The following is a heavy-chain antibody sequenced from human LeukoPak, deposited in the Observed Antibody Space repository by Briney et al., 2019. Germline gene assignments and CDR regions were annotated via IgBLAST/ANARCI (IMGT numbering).Heavy chain of an antibody. D-gene: IGHD3-10*01. Sequence: GGSLRLSCAAAGFTCRGYLMHWVRQGPGKGLVWVSRVTGDGSSTVYADSVKGRFTVSRDKAKNTLYLQMNSLRADDTAVYHCARDVPREFRGLDYWGQGTQVTVSS. CDR2: VTGDGSST. CDR3: ARDVPREFRGLDY. CDR1: GFTCRGYL. J-gene: IGHJ4*02. V-gene: IGHV3-74*03.